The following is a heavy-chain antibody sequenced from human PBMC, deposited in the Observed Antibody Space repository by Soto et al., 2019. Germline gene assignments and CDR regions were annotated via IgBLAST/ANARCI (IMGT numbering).Heavy chain of an antibody. CDR3: ARGFPLMAGPFGDM. D-gene: IGHD3-10*01. Sequence: GGSLRLSCAACGFTFSNFGFNWVRQAPGKGMDWVSYISGIVSSIYYADSVRGRFTISRDNVEHSLYLQMNGLRAEDTAVYYCARGFPLMAGPFGDMWGQEILVTVSS. CDR1: GFTFSNFG. CDR2: ISGIVSSI. J-gene: IGHJ4*02. V-gene: IGHV3-48*01.